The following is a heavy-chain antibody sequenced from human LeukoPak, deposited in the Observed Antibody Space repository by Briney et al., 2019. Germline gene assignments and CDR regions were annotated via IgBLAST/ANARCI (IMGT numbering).Heavy chain of an antibody. CDR1: GGSISSGGYS. Sequence: PSQTLSLTCAVSGGSISSGGYSWSWIRQPPGRGLEWIGYIYHSGSTYYNPSLKSRVTISVDTSKNQFSLKLSSVTAADTAVYYCARDGYYDSSGFCSYWGQGTLVTVSS. V-gene: IGHV4-30-2*01. CDR3: ARDGYYDSSGFCSY. D-gene: IGHD3-22*01. J-gene: IGHJ4*02. CDR2: IYHSGST.